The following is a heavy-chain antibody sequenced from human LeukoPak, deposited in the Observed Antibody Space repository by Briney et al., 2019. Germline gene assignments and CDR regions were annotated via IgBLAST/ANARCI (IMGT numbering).Heavy chain of an antibody. V-gene: IGHV4-39*01. D-gene: IGHD5-18*01. Sequence: PSETLSLTCTVSGGSISSSSAYWGWIRQPPGKGLEWIGSIYYSKNTYYNPSLKIRVTISADTSKNQFSLTLGSVSATDTAVYYCVSPRGFSYGYFDYWGQGTLVTVSS. CDR1: GGSISSSSAY. CDR2: IYYSKNT. CDR3: VSPRGFSYGYFDY. J-gene: IGHJ4*02.